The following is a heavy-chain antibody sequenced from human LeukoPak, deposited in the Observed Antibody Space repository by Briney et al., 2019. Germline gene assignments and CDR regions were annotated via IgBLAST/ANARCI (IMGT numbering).Heavy chain of an antibody. J-gene: IGHJ6*03. V-gene: IGHV3-30*02. CDR1: GFPLSTYG. CDR2: IHYDGYTT. D-gene: IGHD3-10*01. CDR3: AKVWGFGEPPNYYMDV. Sequence: GGSLRLSCVTSGFPLSTYGVHWVRQAPGSGLEWVAYIHYDGYTTNYADSVKGRFTISRDNSKNTLYLQMNSLRAEDTAVYYCAKVWGFGEPPNYYMDVWGKGTTVTISS.